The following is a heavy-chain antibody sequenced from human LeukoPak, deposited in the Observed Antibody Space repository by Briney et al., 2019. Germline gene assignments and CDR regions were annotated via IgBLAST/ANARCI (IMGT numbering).Heavy chain of an antibody. CDR1: GFTFSSYG. Sequence: GGSLRLSCAASGFTFSSYGMHWVRQAPGKGLEWVAFIRYDGSNKYYADSVKGRFTISRDNSKNTLYLQMNSLRAEDTAVYYCAKEDSSAGPYFDYWGQGTLVTVSS. CDR3: AKEDSSAGPYFDY. CDR2: IRYDGSNK. V-gene: IGHV3-30*02. D-gene: IGHD4/OR15-4a*01. J-gene: IGHJ4*02.